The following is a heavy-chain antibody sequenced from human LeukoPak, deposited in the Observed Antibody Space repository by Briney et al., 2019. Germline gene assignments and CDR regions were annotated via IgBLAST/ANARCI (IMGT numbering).Heavy chain of an antibody. CDR3: ARVSPSTTVIDY. Sequence: GASVKVSCKTSGFTFTNYYIHWVRQAPGQGLEWMGIINLTGGSTIYAQKFQGRVTITRDTSRSTAYMELSSLTPDDTAVYFCARVSPSTTVIDYWGQGTLVSVSS. V-gene: IGHV1-46*01. CDR2: INLTGGST. CDR1: GFTFTNYY. J-gene: IGHJ4*02. D-gene: IGHD4-17*01.